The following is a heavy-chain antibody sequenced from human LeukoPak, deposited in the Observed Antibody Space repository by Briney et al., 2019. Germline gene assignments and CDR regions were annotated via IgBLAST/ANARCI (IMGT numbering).Heavy chain of an antibody. V-gene: IGHV3-23*01. CDR3: AKGSYYDSSGSFYFDY. J-gene: IGHJ4*02. D-gene: IGHD3-22*01. CDR1: GFTFSSYA. CDR2: ISGSGDNT. Sequence: GGSLRLSCAASGFTFSSYAMSWIRQAPGKGLEWVSSISGSGDNTYYADSVKGRFTISRDNSKNTLYVQVNSLGTEDTAAYYCAKGSYYDSSGSFYFDYWGQGTLVTVSS.